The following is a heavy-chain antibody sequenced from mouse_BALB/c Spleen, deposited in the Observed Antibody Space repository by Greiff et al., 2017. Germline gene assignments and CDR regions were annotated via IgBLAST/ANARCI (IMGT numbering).Heavy chain of an antibody. V-gene: IGHV3-8*02. CDR2: ISYSGST. CDR1: GDSITSGY. D-gene: IGHD4-1*01. Sequence: EVQLVESGPSLVKPSQTLSLTCSVTGDSITSGYWNWIRKFPGNKLEYMGYISYSGSTYYNPSLKSRISITRDTSKNQYYLQLNSVTTEDTATYYCARYSGTYYYAMDYWGQGTSVTVSS. CDR3: ARYSGTYYYAMDY. J-gene: IGHJ4*01.